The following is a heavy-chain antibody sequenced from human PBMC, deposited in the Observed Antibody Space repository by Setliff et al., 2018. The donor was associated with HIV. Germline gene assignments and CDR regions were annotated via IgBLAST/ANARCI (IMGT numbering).Heavy chain of an antibody. D-gene: IGHD1-26*01. CDR3: ARGHSHGYGYSGSYGPFDI. CDR2: IIPMFGTL. V-gene: IGHV1-69*05. J-gene: IGHJ3*02. Sequence: GASVKVSCKASGGTFSSYAINWVRQAPGQGLEWMGGIIPMFGTLNFAQKFQGRVTITTDESTSTAYMELNSLRSEDTAVHYCARGHSHGYGYSGSYGPFDIWGQGTMVTVSS. CDR1: GGTFSSYA.